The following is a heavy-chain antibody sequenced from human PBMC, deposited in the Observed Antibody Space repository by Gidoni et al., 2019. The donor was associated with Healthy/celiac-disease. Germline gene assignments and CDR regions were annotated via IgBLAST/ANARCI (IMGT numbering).Heavy chain of an antibody. J-gene: IGHJ5*02. D-gene: IGHD2-21*02. V-gene: IGHV4-59*01. CDR1: GGSISSYY. Sequence: QVQLQESGPGLVKPSETLSLTCTVSGGSISSYYWSWIRQPPGKGLEWIGYIYYSGSTNYNPSLKSRVTISVDTSKNQFSLKLSSVTAADTAVYYCARGRDWGPEGHNWFDPWGQGTLVTVSS. CDR3: ARGRDWGPEGHNWFDP. CDR2: IYYSGST.